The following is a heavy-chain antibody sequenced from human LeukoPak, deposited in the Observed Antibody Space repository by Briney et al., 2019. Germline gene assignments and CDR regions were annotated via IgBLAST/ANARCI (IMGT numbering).Heavy chain of an antibody. V-gene: IGHV4-30-4*01. D-gene: IGHD4-17*01. CDR1: GGSISSGDYC. CDR2: IYYSGST. Sequence: SETLSLTCTVSGGSISSGDYCWSWIRQPPGKGLEWIGYIYYSGSTYYNPSLKSRVTISVDTSKNKFSLKLSSVTAADTAVYYCARSQYYGDFEGAFDIWGQGTMVTVSS. CDR3: ARSQYYGDFEGAFDI. J-gene: IGHJ3*02.